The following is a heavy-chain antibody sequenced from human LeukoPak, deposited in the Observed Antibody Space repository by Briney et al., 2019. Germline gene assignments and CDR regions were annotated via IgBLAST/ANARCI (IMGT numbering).Heavy chain of an antibody. Sequence: GGSLRLSCAVSGFTFGDYWMTWVRHPPGKGLEWVASINADGSETYYVDSMKGRFTISRDNAKNSLYLQMNSLRVEHTAVYYCARDRPLSGAYFYWGQGTLVTVSS. D-gene: IGHD1-26*01. CDR3: ARDRPLSGAYFY. J-gene: IGHJ4*02. CDR1: GFTFGDYW. CDR2: INADGSET. V-gene: IGHV3-7*01.